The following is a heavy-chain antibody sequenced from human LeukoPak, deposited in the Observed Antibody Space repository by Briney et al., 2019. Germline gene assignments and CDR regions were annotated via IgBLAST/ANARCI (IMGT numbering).Heavy chain of an antibody. D-gene: IGHD2-2*01. Sequence: SQTLSLTCTVSGGSINSGNYYWSWIRQPAGKGLEWIGRIHTSGSTNSNPSLKSRVTISVDTSKNQFSLKLSSVTGADTAVYYCARGAQVVPASVWFDPWGQGTLVTVSS. V-gene: IGHV4-61*02. CDR2: IHTSGST. CDR3: ARGAQVVPASVWFDP. CDR1: GGSINSGNYY. J-gene: IGHJ5*02.